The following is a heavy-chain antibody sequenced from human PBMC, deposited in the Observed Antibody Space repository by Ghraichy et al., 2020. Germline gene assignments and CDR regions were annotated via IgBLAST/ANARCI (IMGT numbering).Heavy chain of an antibody. CDR2: IWYDGSNK. J-gene: IGHJ2*01. CDR3: AGDPPKGNWYLDL. V-gene: IGHV3-33*01. CDR1: GFTFSGYA. Sequence: SLRLSCVASGFTFSGYAMHWVRQAPGRGLDWVGFIWYDGSNKDYADSVKGRFTISRDNSKNTVYLQMNSLRADDTAVYYCAGDPPKGNWYLDLWGRGTLVTVSS.